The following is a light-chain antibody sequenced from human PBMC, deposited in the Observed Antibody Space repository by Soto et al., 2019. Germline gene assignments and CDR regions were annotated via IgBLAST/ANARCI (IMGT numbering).Light chain of an antibody. CDR1: SSDVGGYNF. Sequence: QAVVTQPASVSGSPGQSITISCTGTSSDVGGYNFVSWYQQHPGNAPKLIIYDVTSRPSGVSNRFSGSKSGNAASLTISALQAEDEALYYCNSYTTSGAVVFGGGTQLTVL. CDR2: DVT. J-gene: IGLJ3*02. CDR3: NSYTTSGAVV. V-gene: IGLV2-14*03.